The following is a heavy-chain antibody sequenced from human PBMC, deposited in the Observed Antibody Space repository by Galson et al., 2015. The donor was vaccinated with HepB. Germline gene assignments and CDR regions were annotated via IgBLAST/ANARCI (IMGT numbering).Heavy chain of an antibody. CDR2: ISGSGGST. Sequence: SLRLSCAAFGFTFSSHAMNWVRQAPGKGLEWVSAISGSGGSTYYADSVKGRFTISRDNSKNTLYLQMNSPRADDTAVYYCAKDPYDILTGYPGPSVWGQGTLVTVSS. V-gene: IGHV3-23*01. D-gene: IGHD3-9*01. CDR3: AKDPYDILTGYPGPSV. CDR1: GFTFSSHA. J-gene: IGHJ4*02.